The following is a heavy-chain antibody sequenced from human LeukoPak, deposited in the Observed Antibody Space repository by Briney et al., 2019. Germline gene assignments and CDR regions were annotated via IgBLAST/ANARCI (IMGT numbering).Heavy chain of an antibody. Sequence: GGSLRLSCAASGFTFTRYAMSWVRQAPGKGLAWVSAISGSCGSTYYADSVKGRFTVSRDNSMHTLYLQMNSLTAEDTAVYSCATASGSYYFHYWGQGTLVTVSS. CDR3: ATASGSYYFHY. CDR1: GFTFTRYA. J-gene: IGHJ4*02. V-gene: IGHV3-23*01. CDR2: ISGSCGST. D-gene: IGHD3-10*01.